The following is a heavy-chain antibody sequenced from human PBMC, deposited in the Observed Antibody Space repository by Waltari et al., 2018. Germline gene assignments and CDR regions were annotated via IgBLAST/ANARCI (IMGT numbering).Heavy chain of an antibody. V-gene: IGHV4-34*01. CDR2: ISDSGGT. Sequence: GLWKQSETLYLACASIRESLRAYFSPWIRQAPGRGPEWIGDISDSGGTNYNPSLKSRLTISIDTSKNQFFLRLTSLSAADTAVYYCARGGFLRPRFMDVWSRGTMVSVSS. D-gene: IGHD3-3*01. J-gene: IGHJ6*03. CDR3: ARGGFLRPRFMDV. CDR1: RESLRAYF.